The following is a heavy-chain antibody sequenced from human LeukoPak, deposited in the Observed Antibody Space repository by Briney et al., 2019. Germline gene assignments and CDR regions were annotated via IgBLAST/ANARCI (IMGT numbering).Heavy chain of an antibody. Sequence: EASETLSLTCTVSGGSISSYYWSWIRQPPGKGLEWIGYIYYSGSTNYNPPLKSRVTISVDTSKNQFSLKLSSVTAADTAVYYCASSRVLRYFDWLSSYYYYGMDVWGQGTTVTVSS. D-gene: IGHD3-9*01. J-gene: IGHJ6*02. V-gene: IGHV4-59*08. CDR3: ASSRVLRYFDWLSSYYYYGMDV. CDR2: IYYSGST. CDR1: GGSISSYY.